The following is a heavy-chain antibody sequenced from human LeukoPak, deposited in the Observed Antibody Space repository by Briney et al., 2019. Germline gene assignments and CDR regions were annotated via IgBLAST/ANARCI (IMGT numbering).Heavy chain of an antibody. J-gene: IGHJ5*02. Sequence: SETLSLTCTVSGGSISSYYWSWIRQPPGKGLEWIGYIYYSGSTNYNPSLRSRVTISVDTSKNQFSLKLSSVTAADTAVYYCARGTPKHLPHNWFDPWGQGTLVTVSS. CDR2: IYYSGST. D-gene: IGHD2-2*01. CDR1: GGSISSYY. CDR3: ARGTPKHLPHNWFDP. V-gene: IGHV4-59*01.